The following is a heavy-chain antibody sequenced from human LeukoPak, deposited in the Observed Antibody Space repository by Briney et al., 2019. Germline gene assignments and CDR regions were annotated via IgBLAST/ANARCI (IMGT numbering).Heavy chain of an antibody. CDR3: ARDGVITMTVVEYFDY. V-gene: IGHV3-7*01. J-gene: IGHJ4*02. CDR1: GFTFSSYW. CDR2: IKQDGSEI. Sequence: GGSLRLSCAASGFTFSSYWMRWVRQAPGEGVEWLGNIKQDGSEIYYVDSVKGRFTISRDNTKNSLCLHMNSLRAEGTAVYYCARDGVITMTVVEYFDYWGQGTLVTVSS. D-gene: IGHD3-22*01.